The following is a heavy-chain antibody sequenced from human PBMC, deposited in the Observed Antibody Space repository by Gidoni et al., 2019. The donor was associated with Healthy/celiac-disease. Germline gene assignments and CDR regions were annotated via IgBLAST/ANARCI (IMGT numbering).Heavy chain of an antibody. Sequence: EVQLVESGGGLVKPGGSLRFSCAASGFTFSSYSMNWVRQAPGKGLEWVSSIRSSSSYIYYADSVKGRFTISRDNAKNSLYLKMNSLRAEDTAVYYCARDPVREQQLVTGAFDIWGQGTMVTVSS. CDR1: GFTFSSYS. CDR2: IRSSSSYI. V-gene: IGHV3-21*01. CDR3: ARDPVREQQLVTGAFDI. J-gene: IGHJ3*02. D-gene: IGHD6-13*01.